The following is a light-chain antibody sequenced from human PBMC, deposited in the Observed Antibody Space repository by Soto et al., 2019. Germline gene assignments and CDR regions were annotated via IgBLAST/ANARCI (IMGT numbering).Light chain of an antibody. V-gene: IGKV1-12*01. CDR2: TAS. Sequence: DIQMTQSPSSVSASVGDRVTSTCRASQDIGSWLAWYQQKPGKAPNLLIYTASSLQSGVTSRFSGSGAGTDFTLTISSLQPEDFATYYCQQANNFLIFGGGTKVDIK. J-gene: IGKJ4*01. CDR3: QQANNFLI. CDR1: QDIGSW.